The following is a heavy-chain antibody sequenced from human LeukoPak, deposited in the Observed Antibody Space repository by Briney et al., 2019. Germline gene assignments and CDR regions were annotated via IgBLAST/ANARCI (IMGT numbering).Heavy chain of an antibody. CDR2: IKSKTDGGTT. Sequence: PGGSLRLSCAASGFTFSNAWMTWVRQAPGKGLEWVGRIKSKTDGGTTDYAAPVKGRFTISRDDSKNTLYLQMNSLKTEDTAVYYCTREAVTANGYFDYWGQGTLVTVSS. D-gene: IGHD2-21*02. V-gene: IGHV3-15*01. CDR1: GFTFSNAW. J-gene: IGHJ4*02. CDR3: TREAVTANGYFDY.